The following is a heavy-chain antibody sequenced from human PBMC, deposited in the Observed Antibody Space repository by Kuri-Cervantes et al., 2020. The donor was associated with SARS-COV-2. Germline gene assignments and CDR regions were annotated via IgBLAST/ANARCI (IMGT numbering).Heavy chain of an antibody. D-gene: IGHD2-15*01. CDR2: INHSGST. J-gene: IGHJ4*02. V-gene: IGHV4-34*01. Sequence: SQTLSLTCAVYGGSFSGYYWSWIRQPPGKGLEWIGEINHSGSTNHNPSLKSRVTISVDTSKNQFSLKLSSVTAADTAVYYCARLGAGYYYWGQGTLVTVSS. CDR1: GGSFSGYY. CDR3: ARLGAGYYY.